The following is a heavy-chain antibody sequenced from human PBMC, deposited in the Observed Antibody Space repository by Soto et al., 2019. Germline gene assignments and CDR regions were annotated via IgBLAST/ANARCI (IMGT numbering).Heavy chain of an antibody. J-gene: IGHJ6*02. V-gene: IGHV1-24*01. CDR3: APTYSGSYPGYYGMDV. D-gene: IGHD1-26*01. CDR1: GYTLTELS. Sequence: ASVKVSCKVSGYTLTELSMHWVRQAPGKGLEWMGGFDPEDGETIHAQKFQGRVTMTEDTSTDTAYMELSSLRSEDTAVYYCAPTYSGSYPGYYGMDVWGQGTTVTVYS. CDR2: FDPEDGET.